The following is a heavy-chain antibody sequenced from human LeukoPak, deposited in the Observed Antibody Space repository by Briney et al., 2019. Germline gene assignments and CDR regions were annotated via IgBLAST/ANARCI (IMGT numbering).Heavy chain of an antibody. CDR3: ARMSGYYSP. CDR1: GGSINSYY. D-gene: IGHD3-22*01. J-gene: IGHJ5*02. V-gene: IGHV4-59*08. Sequence: SETLSLTCTVSGGSINSYYWSWIRQPPGKGLEWIGYIYYSGSTKYNPSLKSRVTISVDTSKNQFSLKLNSVTAADTAVYYCARMSGYYSPWGQGTLVTVSS. CDR2: IYYSGST.